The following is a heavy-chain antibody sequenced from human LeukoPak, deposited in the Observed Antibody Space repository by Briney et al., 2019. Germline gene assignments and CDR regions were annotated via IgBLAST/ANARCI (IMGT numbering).Heavy chain of an antibody. Sequence: SETLSLTCTVSGYSISSSYYWGWIRQPPGKGLEWIGSMYHSGSTYYNPSLKSRVTISADTSKNQFSLKLSSVTAADTAVYYCARETWIGYYFDYWGQGTLVTVSS. J-gene: IGHJ4*02. CDR3: ARETWIGYYFDY. CDR2: MYHSGST. D-gene: IGHD5-12*01. V-gene: IGHV4-38-2*02. CDR1: GYSISSSYY.